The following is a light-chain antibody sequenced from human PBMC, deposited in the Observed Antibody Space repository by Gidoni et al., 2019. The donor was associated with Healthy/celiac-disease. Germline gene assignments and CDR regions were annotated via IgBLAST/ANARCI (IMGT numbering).Light chain of an antibody. CDR1: KLGDKY. Sequence: SYELTQPPSVSVSPGQTASITCSVDKLGDKYACWYQQKPGQSPVLVIYQDSKRPSGIPARFSGSNSGNTATLTISGTQAMDEADYYCQAWDSSTVVFGGGTKLTVL. J-gene: IGLJ2*01. CDR2: QDS. V-gene: IGLV3-1*01. CDR3: QAWDSSTVV.